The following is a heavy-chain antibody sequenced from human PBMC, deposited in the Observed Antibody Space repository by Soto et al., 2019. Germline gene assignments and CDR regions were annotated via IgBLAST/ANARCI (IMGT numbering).Heavy chain of an antibody. D-gene: IGHD1-26*01. Sequence: EVQLVESGGGLVQPGGSLRLSCAASGFTVSSSYLYWVRQAPGKGLEWVSSIYKSGDTYYADSVKGRFTISRDNYKSTLFLQMNSLRAEDTAVYYCARGTVGTYPNWLGPWGQGTLVTVSS. CDR2: IYKSGDT. CDR3: ARGTVGTYPNWLGP. J-gene: IGHJ5*02. CDR1: GFTVSSSY. V-gene: IGHV3-66*01.